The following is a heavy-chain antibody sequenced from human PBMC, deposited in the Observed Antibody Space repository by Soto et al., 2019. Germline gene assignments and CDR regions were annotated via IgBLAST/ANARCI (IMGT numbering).Heavy chain of an antibody. CDR3: ARDWWEEPAGKETVSQFDY. D-gene: IGHD6-13*01. V-gene: IGHV1-3*01. CDR2: INPDNGNT. CDR1: GYTFISYA. J-gene: IGHJ4*02. Sequence: EASVKVSCKASGYTFISYAIHWVRQAPGQRLEWMGWINPDNGNTKSSQKFQDRVIITRDTSASTAYMDLSSLRSEDTAVYYCARDWWEEPAGKETVSQFDYWGQGTLVTVSS.